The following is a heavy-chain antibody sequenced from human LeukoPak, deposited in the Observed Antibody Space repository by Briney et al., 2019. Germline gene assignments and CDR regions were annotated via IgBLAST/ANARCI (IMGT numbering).Heavy chain of an antibody. J-gene: IGHJ5*02. D-gene: IGHD2-8*01. V-gene: IGHV3-7*03. CDR3: ARNNGMDL. CDR2: VNRDGSET. Sequence: PGGSLRLSCAASGFALSTHSMTWVRQVPGRGPEWVANVNRDGSETYYLDSVKGRFTISKDNAKNSLYLQMNSLRAEDTALYHCARNNGMDLWGQGAPVTVSS. CDR1: GFALSTHS.